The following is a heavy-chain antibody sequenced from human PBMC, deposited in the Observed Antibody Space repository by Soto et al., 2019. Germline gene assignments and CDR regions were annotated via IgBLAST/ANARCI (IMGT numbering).Heavy chain of an antibody. J-gene: IGHJ4*02. V-gene: IGHV1-18*01. CDR2: ISAYNGNT. CDR1: GYTFTSYG. Sequence: ASVKVSCKASGYTFTSYGISWVRQAPGQGLEWMGWISAYNGNTNYAQKLQGRVTMTTDTSTNTAYMELRSLRSDDTAVYYCARVFIEDSSSSNDYWGQGTLVTVSS. D-gene: IGHD6-6*01. CDR3: ARVFIEDSSSSNDY.